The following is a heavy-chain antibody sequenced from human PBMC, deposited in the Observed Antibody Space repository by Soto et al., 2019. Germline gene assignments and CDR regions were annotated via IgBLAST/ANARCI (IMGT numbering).Heavy chain of an antibody. CDR3: ARDGVGTTAFWGYLDH. D-gene: IGHD1-1*01. J-gene: IGHJ4*02. CDR1: ESIVWGYG. CDR2: IRFDGSNI. V-gene: IGHV3-33*01. Sequence: HPGGSTRLSCAASESIVWGYGMHWVRQEPGKGLEWVAIIRFDGSNINYADFVMGRFTISRDNSKNTLYLEMNSLRVEDTAVYYCARDGVGTTAFWGYLDHWGQGTLVTVSS.